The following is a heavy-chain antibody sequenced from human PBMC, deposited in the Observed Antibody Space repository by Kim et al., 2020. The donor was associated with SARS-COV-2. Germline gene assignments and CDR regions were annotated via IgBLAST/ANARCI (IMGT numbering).Heavy chain of an antibody. CDR1: GFTISSSW. CDR3: IRAFDV. J-gene: IGHJ3*01. CDR2: ISSDGSIT. Sequence: GGSLRLSCAASGFTISSSWMHWVRQVPGKGLVWVSRISSDGSITPYANSVKGRFTISRENTKNTLHLQMNSRRAEATAVYYCIRAFDVWGQGTMVTVSS. V-gene: IGHV3-74*01.